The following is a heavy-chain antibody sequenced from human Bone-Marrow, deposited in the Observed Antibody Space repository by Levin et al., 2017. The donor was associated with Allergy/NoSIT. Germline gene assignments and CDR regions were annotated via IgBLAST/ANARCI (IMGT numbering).Heavy chain of an antibody. V-gene: IGHV3-74*01. J-gene: IGHJ4*02. CDR2: INTDGSIT. Sequence: PSGGSLRLSCAASGFTFSSYWMHWIRQIPGKGLVWVSRINTDGSITDYADSVKGRFTISRDNAKNTLYLQMNSLRPEDTGIYYCPRDVGGAAGYWGQGTLVTVSS. CDR1: GFTFSSYW. D-gene: IGHD3-10*01. CDR3: PRDVGGAAGY.